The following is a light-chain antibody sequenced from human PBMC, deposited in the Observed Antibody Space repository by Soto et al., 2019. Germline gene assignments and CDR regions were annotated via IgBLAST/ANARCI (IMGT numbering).Light chain of an antibody. CDR2: GAS. CDR3: QQYNSWVI. J-gene: IGKJ4*01. V-gene: IGKV3-15*01. CDR1: KSITTT. Sequence: DIELTQSPVTLSVSPGERASLSCRTSKSITTTLAWYQQKPGQAPRLLIYGASTRATGVPGRFSGSGSGTEFTLTISTLQSEDFAVYYCQQYNSWVIFGGGTKV.